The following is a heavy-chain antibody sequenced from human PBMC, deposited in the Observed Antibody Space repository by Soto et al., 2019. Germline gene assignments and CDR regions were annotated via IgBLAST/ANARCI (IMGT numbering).Heavy chain of an antibody. V-gene: IGHV4-39*01. CDR2: IYYSGST. J-gene: IGHJ5*02. Sequence: QLQLQESGPGLVKPSETLSLTCTVSGGSISSSSYYWGWIRQPPGKGLEWIGSIYYSGSTYYNPSLKSRVTISVDTSKNQFSLKLSSVTAADTAVYYCASGYYYGSGSLNWFDPWGQGTLVTVSS. CDR3: ASGYYYGSGSLNWFDP. CDR1: GGSISSSSYY. D-gene: IGHD3-10*01.